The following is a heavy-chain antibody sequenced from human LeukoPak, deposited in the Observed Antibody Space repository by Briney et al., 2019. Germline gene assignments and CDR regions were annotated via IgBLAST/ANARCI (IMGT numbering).Heavy chain of an antibody. CDR2: IYYSGST. CDR1: GGSISSSSYY. D-gene: IGHD6-6*01. V-gene: IGHV4-39*07. Sequence: PSETLSLTCTVSGGSISSSSYYWGWIRQPPGKGLEWIGSIYYSGSTYYNPSLKSRVTMSVDTSKNQFSLKLSSVTAADTAVYYCARDGDSSSSAWFDPWGQGTLVTVSS. CDR3: ARDGDSSSSAWFDP. J-gene: IGHJ5*02.